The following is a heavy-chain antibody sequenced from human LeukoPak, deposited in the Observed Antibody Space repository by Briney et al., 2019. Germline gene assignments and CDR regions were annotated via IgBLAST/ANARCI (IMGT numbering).Heavy chain of an antibody. J-gene: IGHJ4*02. Sequence: PGRSLRLSCAASGFTFSSYAMHWVRQAPGKGLEWVAVISYGGSNKYYADSVKGRFTISRDNSKNTLYLQMNSLRAEDTAVYYCATNYYDSSGYYYYFDYWGQGTLVTVSS. CDR1: GFTFSSYA. CDR2: ISYGGSNK. D-gene: IGHD3-22*01. CDR3: ATNYYDSSGYYYYFDY. V-gene: IGHV3-30-3*01.